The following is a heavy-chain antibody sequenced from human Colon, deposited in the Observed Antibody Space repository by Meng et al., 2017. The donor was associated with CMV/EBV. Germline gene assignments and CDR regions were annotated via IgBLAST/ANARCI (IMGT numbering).Heavy chain of an antibody. CDR3: GKLGGWFRIDA. Sequence: GGSLRLSCAASGFTLDDYGMSWVRQAPGKGLDWVSGINWNSGSTGYADSVKGRFTISRDNAKNSLYLQMNSLKAEDTALYYCGKLGGWFRIDAWGQGTTVTVSS. D-gene: IGHD6-19*01. CDR1: GFTLDDYG. J-gene: IGHJ6*02. V-gene: IGHV3-20*04. CDR2: INWNSGST.